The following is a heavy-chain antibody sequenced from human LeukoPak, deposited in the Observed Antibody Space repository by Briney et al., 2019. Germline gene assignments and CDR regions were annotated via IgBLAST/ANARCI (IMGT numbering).Heavy chain of an antibody. CDR3: ARRDY. Sequence: PSQTLSLTCTVSGGSISSGGYSWSWIRQPPGKGLEWIGEINHSGSTNYNPSLKSRVTISVDTSKNQFSLKLSSVTAADTAVYYCARRDYWGQGTLVTVSS. J-gene: IGHJ4*02. CDR2: INHSGST. V-gene: IGHV4-30-2*01. CDR1: GGSISSGGYS.